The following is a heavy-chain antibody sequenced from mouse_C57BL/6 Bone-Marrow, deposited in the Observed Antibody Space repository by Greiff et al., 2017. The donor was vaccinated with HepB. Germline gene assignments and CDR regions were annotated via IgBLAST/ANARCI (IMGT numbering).Heavy chain of an antibody. D-gene: IGHD2-12*01. CDR1: GFTFSSYG. CDR2: ISSGGSYT. V-gene: IGHV5-6*02. J-gene: IGHJ4*01. Sequence: EVKLVESGGDLVKPGGSLKLSCAASGFTFSSYGMSWVRQTPDKRLEWVATISSGGSYTYYPDSVKGRFTISRDNAKNTLYLQMSSLKSEDTAMYYCARRDYYSDYAMDYWGQGTSVTVSS. CDR3: ARRDYYSDYAMDY.